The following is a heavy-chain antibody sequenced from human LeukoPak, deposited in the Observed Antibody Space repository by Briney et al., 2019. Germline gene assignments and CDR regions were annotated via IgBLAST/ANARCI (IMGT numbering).Heavy chain of an antibody. V-gene: IGHV3-21*04. D-gene: IGHD2-2*02. J-gene: IGHJ5*02. CDR2: SSSSSNYI. CDR3: AKGPIVVVLAAIRGGGGWFDP. CDR1: GFTFNNYA. Sequence: GGSLRLSCAASGFTFNNYALGWVRQAPGKGLEWVSSSSSSSNYIYYADSMKGRFTISRDNAKNSLYLQMNSLRAEDTAVYYCAKGPIVVVLAAIRGGGGWFDPWGQGTLVTVSS.